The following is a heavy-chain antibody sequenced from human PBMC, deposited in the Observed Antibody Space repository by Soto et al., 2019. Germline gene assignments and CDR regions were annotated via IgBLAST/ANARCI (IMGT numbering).Heavy chain of an antibody. Sequence: SETLSLTCAVSGGSISSGGYSWSWIRQPPGKGLEWIGYIYHSGSTYYNPSLKSRVTISVDRSKNQFSLKLSSVIAADTAVYYCARDSGSGPFDPWGQGTLVTVSS. J-gene: IGHJ5*02. CDR3: ARDSGSGPFDP. V-gene: IGHV4-30-2*01. CDR2: IYHSGST. CDR1: GGSISSGGYS. D-gene: IGHD1-26*01.